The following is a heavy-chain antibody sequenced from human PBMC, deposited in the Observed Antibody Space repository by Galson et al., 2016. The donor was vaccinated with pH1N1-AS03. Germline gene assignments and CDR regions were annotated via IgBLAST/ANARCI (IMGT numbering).Heavy chain of an antibody. CDR1: GYTFTDYF. Sequence: SVKVSCKATGYTFTDYFVYWVRQAPGQGLEWMGRIIPALGTPNYAQRFQGRVTITADESTSTAYMELSSLRSEDTAVYFCASEVATSFDYWGQGTLVTVSS. V-gene: IGHV1-69*11. D-gene: IGHD5-24*01. CDR3: ASEVATSFDY. J-gene: IGHJ4*02. CDR2: IIPALGTP.